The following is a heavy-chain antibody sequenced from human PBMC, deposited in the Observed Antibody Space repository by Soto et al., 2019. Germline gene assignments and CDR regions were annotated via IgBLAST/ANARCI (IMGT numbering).Heavy chain of an antibody. Sequence: PSETLSLTCAVSGYSISSGYYWGWIRQPPGKGLEWIGSIYHSGSTYYNPSLKSRVTISVDTSKNQFSLKLSSVTAADTAVYYCARGGYDSSGYYYVLVDYWGQGTLVTVSS. CDR1: GYSISSGYY. J-gene: IGHJ4*02. CDR3: ARGGYDSSGYYYVLVDY. D-gene: IGHD3-22*01. V-gene: IGHV4-38-2*01. CDR2: IYHSGST.